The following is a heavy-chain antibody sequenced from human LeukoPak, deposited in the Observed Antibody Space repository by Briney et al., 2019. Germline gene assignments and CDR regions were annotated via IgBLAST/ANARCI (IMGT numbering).Heavy chain of an antibody. Sequence: GGSLRLSCAASGFTFSTYIMNWVRQTPGKGLEWVSSIGTSTSYIYYADSVKGRFTISRDNAKNSLYLQMNSLRAEDTAVYYCARDHDWDYMDVWGKGTTVTVSS. J-gene: IGHJ6*03. CDR1: GFTFSTYI. CDR3: ARDHDWDYMDV. D-gene: IGHD3-9*01. V-gene: IGHV3-21*01. CDR2: IGTSTSYI.